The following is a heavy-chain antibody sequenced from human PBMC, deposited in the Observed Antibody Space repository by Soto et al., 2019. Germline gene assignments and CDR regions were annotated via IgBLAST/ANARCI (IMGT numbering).Heavy chain of an antibody. J-gene: IGHJ5*02. CDR1: GFTCRNAR. CDR3: TTASGSYYDERHWFDP. Sequence: PGGSLRLSWAASGFTCRNARMSWVRQAPGKGLEWVGRIKSKTDGGTTDYAAPVKGRFTISRDDSKNTLYLQMNSLKTEDTAVYYCTTASGSYYDERHWFDPWGQGTLVTVSS. D-gene: IGHD1-26*01. CDR2: IKSKTDGGTT. V-gene: IGHV3-15*01.